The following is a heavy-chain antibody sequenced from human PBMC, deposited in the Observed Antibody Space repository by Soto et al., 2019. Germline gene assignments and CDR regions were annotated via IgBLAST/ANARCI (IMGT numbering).Heavy chain of an antibody. Sequence: QVQLVQSGAEVKKPGASVKVSCKASGYTFTSYGISWVRQAPGQGLEWMGWISAYNDYTNYAQKLQGRVTMTTDTSTTTAYMELRSLRSDDTAVFYCARDRDSSGYYYYGMDVWGQGTTVTVSS. CDR2: ISAYNDYT. D-gene: IGHD3-22*01. CDR3: ARDRDSSGYYYYGMDV. V-gene: IGHV1-18*04. J-gene: IGHJ6*02. CDR1: GYTFTSYG.